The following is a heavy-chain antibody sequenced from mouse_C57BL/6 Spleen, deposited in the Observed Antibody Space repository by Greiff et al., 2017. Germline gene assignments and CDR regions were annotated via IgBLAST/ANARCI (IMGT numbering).Heavy chain of an antibody. D-gene: IGHD1-1*01. J-gene: IGHJ4*01. CDR3: TRYGSSSFMDY. CDR2: ISPSSGYT. CDR1: GYTFTSYC. Sequence: QVQLQQSGAELAKPGASVKLSCKASGYTFTSYCMHWVKQRPGQGLEWIGYISPSSGYTKYNQKFKDKATLTADKSSSTSYIQLSRLTYEDSAVYCCTRYGSSSFMDYWGQGTSVTVSS. V-gene: IGHV1-7*01.